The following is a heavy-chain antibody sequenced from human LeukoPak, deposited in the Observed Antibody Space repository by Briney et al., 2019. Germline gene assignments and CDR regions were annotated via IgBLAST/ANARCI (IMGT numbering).Heavy chain of an antibody. Sequence: GGSLRLSCAASGFTFSSYAMSWVRQAPGKGLEWVSAISASGYSTYYADSVKGRFTISRDNSKKTLYLQMNSLRAEDTAIFYCAKDVYNWNFYFDYWGQGTLATVSS. J-gene: IGHJ4*02. D-gene: IGHD1-7*01. CDR1: GFTFSSYA. CDR3: AKDVYNWNFYFDY. CDR2: ISASGYST. V-gene: IGHV3-23*01.